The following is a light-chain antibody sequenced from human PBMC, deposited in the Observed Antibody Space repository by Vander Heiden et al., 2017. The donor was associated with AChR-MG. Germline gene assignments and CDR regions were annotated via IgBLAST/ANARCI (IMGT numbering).Light chain of an antibody. CDR3: CSYAGGRTYYV. CDR2: DVN. CDR1: SNDVGADNY. J-gene: IGLJ1*01. V-gene: IGLV2-11*01. Sequence: QSALTQPRSVSGSPGQSVTISCTGTSNDVGADNYVSWYQHHPGEAPKLMIYDVNKRPSGVPDRFSGSKSGNTASLTISGLRAEDEADYYCCSYAGGRTYYVFGTGTEVTGL.